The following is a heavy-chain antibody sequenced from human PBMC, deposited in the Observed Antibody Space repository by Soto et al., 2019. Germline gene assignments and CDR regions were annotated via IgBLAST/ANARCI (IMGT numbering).Heavy chain of an antibody. CDR3: ARGDDYGDDLDY. D-gene: IGHD4-17*01. CDR2: IYYSGST. J-gene: IGHJ4*02. V-gene: IGHV4-59*01. CDR1: CGSISSYY. Sequence: PSETLSLTCTVSCGSISSYYWSWIRQPPGKGLEWIGYIYYSGSTNYNPSLKSRVTISVDTSKNQFSLKLSSVTAADTAVYYCARGDDYGDDLDYWGQGTLVTVPS.